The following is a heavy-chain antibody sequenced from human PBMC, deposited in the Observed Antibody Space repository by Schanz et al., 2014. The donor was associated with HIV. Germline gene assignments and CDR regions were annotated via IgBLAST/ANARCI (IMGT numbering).Heavy chain of an antibody. D-gene: IGHD6-13*01. J-gene: IGHJ5*02. CDR1: GGSISSYY. CDR2: FYSSGST. V-gene: IGHV4-4*07. CDR3: ARDIRGGSSWVDNWFDP. Sequence: QVQLQESGPGLVKPSETLSLTCTVSGGSISSYYWSWIRQPAGKGLEWIGRFYSSGSTNYNPSLKSRLTRSVDTSKNPFALKLSPVTAADTAVYYCARDIRGGSSWVDNWFDPWGQGTLVIVSS.